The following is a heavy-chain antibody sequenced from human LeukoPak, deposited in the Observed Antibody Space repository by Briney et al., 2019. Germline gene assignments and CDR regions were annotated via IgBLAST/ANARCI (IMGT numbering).Heavy chain of an antibody. V-gene: IGHV3-30*02. CDR1: GFTFSSYG. D-gene: IGHD6-19*01. CDR2: IRYDESNK. CDR3: AKVAQWPYYYMDV. Sequence: GGSLRLSCAASGFTFSSYGMHWVRQAPGKGLEWVAFIRYDESNKYYADSVKGRFTISRDNSKNTLYLQMNSLRAEDTAVYYCAKVAQWPYYYMDVWGKGTTDRVSS. J-gene: IGHJ6*03.